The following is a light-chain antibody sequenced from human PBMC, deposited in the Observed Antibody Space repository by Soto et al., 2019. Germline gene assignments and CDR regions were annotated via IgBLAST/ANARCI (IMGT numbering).Light chain of an antibody. CDR3: QSSYSILMWT. CDR2: VAS. V-gene: IGKV1-39*01. J-gene: IGKJ1*01. Sequence: DIQMTRSPSSLSASIGDRVTITCRASQSISSYLNWYQQKPGKAPKLLIYVASTLQSGVPSRFSGSGSGTDFTLTISSLQPEDSATYYCQSSYSILMWTFGQGTKVDIK. CDR1: QSISSY.